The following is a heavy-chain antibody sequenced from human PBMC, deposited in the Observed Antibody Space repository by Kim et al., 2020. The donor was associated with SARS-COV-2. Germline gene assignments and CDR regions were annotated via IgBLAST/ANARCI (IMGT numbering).Heavy chain of an antibody. CDR3: ARGRSIFGVVTAPFDP. Sequence: SLKSRDTISVATSKNQFSLKLSSVTAADPAVYYCARGRSIFGVVTAPFDPWGQGTLVTVSS. V-gene: IGHV4-59*09. D-gene: IGHD3-3*01. J-gene: IGHJ5*02.